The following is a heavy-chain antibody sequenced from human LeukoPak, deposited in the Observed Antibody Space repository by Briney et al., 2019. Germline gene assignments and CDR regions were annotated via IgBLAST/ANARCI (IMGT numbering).Heavy chain of an antibody. V-gene: IGHV4-59*01. CDR1: SGSISSYY. CDR3: ARSYRGNYEDY. D-gene: IGHD1-26*01. Sequence: PSETLSLTCTVSSGSISSYYWSWIRQPPGKALEWIGHTYYSGSTNYNPSLKSRVTISVDTSKNQFSLKLTSLTAADTAVYYCARSYRGNYEDYWGQGTLVTVSS. CDR2: TYYSGST. J-gene: IGHJ4*02.